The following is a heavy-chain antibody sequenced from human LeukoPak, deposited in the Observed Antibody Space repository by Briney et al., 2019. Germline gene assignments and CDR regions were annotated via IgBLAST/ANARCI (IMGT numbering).Heavy chain of an antibody. V-gene: IGHV3-23*01. D-gene: IGHD3-10*01. CDR2: ISGSGGST. J-gene: IGHJ4*02. CDR1: GFTFSSYG. CDR3: AKSRVRGVINY. Sequence: GGSLRLSCAASGFTFSSYGMSWVRHAPGKGLEWVSVISGSGGSTYYADSVKGRFTISRDNSKNTLYLQMNSLRAEDTAVYYCAKSRVRGVINYWGQGTLVTVSS.